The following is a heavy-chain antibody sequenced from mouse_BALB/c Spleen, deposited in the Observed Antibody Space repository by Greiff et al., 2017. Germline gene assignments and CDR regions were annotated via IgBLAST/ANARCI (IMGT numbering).Heavy chain of an antibody. V-gene: IGHV5-6-5*01. CDR2: ISSGGST. CDR1: GFTFSSYA. CDR3: ASYYGNYGYAMDY. D-gene: IGHD2-1*01. Sequence: EVQGVESGGGLVKPGGSLKLSCAASGFTFSSYAMSWVRQTPEKRLEWVASISSGGSTYYPDSVKGRFTISRDNARNILYLQMSSLRSEDTAMYYCASYYGNYGYAMDYWGQGTSVTVSS. J-gene: IGHJ4*01.